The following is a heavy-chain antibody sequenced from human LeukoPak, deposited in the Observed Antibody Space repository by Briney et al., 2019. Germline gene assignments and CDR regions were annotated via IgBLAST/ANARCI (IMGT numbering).Heavy chain of an antibody. Sequence: GGSLRLSCAASGFTFSSYSMNWVRQAPGKGLEWVASISSSSSYIYYADSVKGRFTISRDNAKNSLYLQMNSLRAEDTAVYYCARCGGGSGWLDAFDIWGQGTMVTVSS. V-gene: IGHV3-21*01. CDR3: ARCGGGSGWLDAFDI. J-gene: IGHJ3*02. CDR1: GFTFSSYS. CDR2: ISSSSSYI. D-gene: IGHD6-19*01.